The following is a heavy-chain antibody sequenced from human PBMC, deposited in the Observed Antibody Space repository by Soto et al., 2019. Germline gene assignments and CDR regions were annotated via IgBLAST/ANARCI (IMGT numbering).Heavy chain of an antibody. J-gene: IGHJ4*02. D-gene: IGHD3-10*01. V-gene: IGHV4-61*01. Sequence: QVQLQESGPGLVKPSETLSLTCTVSGGSVSSGSYYWSWIRQPPGKGLERIGYIYYSGITNYNPSLKCRVTISVDTSKNQFSLKLSSVTAADTAVYYCARVNTMVRGVITLDYWGQGTLVTVSS. CDR2: IYYSGIT. CDR3: ARVNTMVRGVITLDY. CDR1: GGSVSSGSYY.